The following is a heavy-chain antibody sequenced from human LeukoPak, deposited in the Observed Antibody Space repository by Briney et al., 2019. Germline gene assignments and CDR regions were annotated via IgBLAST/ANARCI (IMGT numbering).Heavy chain of an antibody. J-gene: IGHJ4*02. CDR3: ARIPEMTTMKGLGY. CDR2: ISPSGDTT. D-gene: IGHD5-24*01. Sequence: ASVKVSCKASGYTFTSYAMHWVRQAPGQGLEWMGIISPSGDTTNYAQKFQGRLTMTRDSSTSTVYMELSSLRSDDTAVYYCARIPEMTTMKGLGYWGQGTLVTVSS. CDR1: GYTFTSYA. V-gene: IGHV1-46*01.